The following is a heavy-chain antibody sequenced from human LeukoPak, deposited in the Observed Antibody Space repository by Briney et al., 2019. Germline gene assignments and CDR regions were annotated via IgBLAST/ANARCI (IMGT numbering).Heavy chain of an antibody. CDR3: AKGSVVVTATDY. D-gene: IGHD2-21*02. J-gene: IGHJ4*02. CDR1: GFTFSSYG. V-gene: IGHV3-23*01. CDR2: ISGSGGST. Sequence: PGGSLRLSCAASGFTFSSYGMSWVRQAPGKGLEWVSAISGSGGSTYYADSVKGRFTISRDNSKNTLYLQMNSLRAEDTAVYYCAKGSVVVTATDYWGQGTLVTVSS.